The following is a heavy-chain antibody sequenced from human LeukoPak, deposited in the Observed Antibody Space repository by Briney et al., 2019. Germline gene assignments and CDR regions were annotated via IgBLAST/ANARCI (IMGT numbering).Heavy chain of an antibody. V-gene: IGHV3-11*01. CDR2: ISSSGSTI. J-gene: IGHJ6*02. CDR1: GFTFSDYY. Sequence: GGSLRLSCAASGFTFSDYYMSWIRQAPGKGLEWVSYISSSGSTIYYADSVKGRFTVSRDNAKNSLYLQMNSLRAEDTAVYYCARAGYSSSWCMGMDVWGQGTTVTVSS. D-gene: IGHD6-13*01. CDR3: ARAGYSSSWCMGMDV.